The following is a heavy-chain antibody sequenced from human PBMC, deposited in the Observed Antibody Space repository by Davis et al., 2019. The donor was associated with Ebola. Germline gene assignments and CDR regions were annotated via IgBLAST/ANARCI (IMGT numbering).Heavy chain of an antibody. Sequence: PGGSLRLSCAASGFTVSNNYMSWIRQAPGKGLEWVSYISSSSSYTNYADSVKGRFTISRDNAKNSLYLQMNSLRAEDTAVYYCARVGGGNSAYYYYGMDVWGQGTTVTVSS. J-gene: IGHJ6*02. D-gene: IGHD4-23*01. CDR2: ISSSSSYT. V-gene: IGHV3-11*06. CDR3: ARVGGGNSAYYYYGMDV. CDR1: GFTVSNNY.